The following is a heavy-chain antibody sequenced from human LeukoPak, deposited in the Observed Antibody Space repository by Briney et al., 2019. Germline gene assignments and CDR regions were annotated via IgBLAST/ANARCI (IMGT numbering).Heavy chain of an antibody. CDR3: ARGDTWIQLWLPDY. Sequence: SETLSLTCTVSGGSIDTYYWSWIRQPPGKGLEWIGSIYYSGSTYYNPSLKSRVTISVDTSKNQFSLKLSSVTAADTAVYYCARGDTWIQLWLPDYWGQGTLVTVSS. V-gene: IGHV4-59*12. D-gene: IGHD5-18*01. J-gene: IGHJ4*02. CDR1: GGSIDTYY. CDR2: IYYSGST.